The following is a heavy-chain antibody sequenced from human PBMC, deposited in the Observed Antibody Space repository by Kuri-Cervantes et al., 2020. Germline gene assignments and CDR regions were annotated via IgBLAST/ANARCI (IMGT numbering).Heavy chain of an antibody. J-gene: IGHJ4*02. CDR3: ARQLRGGFGFFDY. Sequence: GGSLRLSCAASGFTFSSYWMSWVRQAPGKGLEWVANIKQDGSEKYYVDSVKGRSTISRDNAKNSLYLQVNNLRDEDTALYFCARQLRGGFGFFDYWGQGTLVTVSS. CDR1: GFTFSSYW. V-gene: IGHV3-7*01. D-gene: IGHD3-10*01. CDR2: IKQDGSEK.